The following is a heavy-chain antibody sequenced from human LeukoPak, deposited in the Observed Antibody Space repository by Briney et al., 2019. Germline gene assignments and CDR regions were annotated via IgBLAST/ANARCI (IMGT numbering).Heavy chain of an antibody. V-gene: IGHV1-69*01. CDR2: IIPIFGTA. D-gene: IGHD3-9*01. CDR3: ARDDYDILTGYRGPDYYYYGMDV. Sequence: GSSVKVSCKASGGTFSSYAISWVRQAPGQGLEWMGGIIPIFGTANYAQKFQGRVTITADESTSTAYMELSSLRSEDTAVYYCARDDYDILTGYRGPDYYYYGMDVWGKGTTVTVSS. J-gene: IGHJ6*04. CDR1: GGTFSSYA.